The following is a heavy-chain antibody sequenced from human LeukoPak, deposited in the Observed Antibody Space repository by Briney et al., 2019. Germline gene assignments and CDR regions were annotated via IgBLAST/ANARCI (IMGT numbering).Heavy chain of an antibody. CDR1: GGSISSYY. CDR2: IYTSGST. Sequence: SETLSLTCTVSGGSISSYYWSWIRQPAGKGLEWIGRIYTSGSTNYNPSLKSRVTMSVDTSKNQFSLKLSSVTAADTAVYYCARDLSYYYRGAGSRNWFDPWGQGTLVTVSS. V-gene: IGHV4-4*07. D-gene: IGHD3-22*01. CDR3: ARDLSYYYRGAGSRNWFDP. J-gene: IGHJ5*02.